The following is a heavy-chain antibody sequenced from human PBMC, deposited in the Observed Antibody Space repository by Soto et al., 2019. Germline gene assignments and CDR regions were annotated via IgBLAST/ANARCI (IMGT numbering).Heavy chain of an antibody. D-gene: IGHD2-2*01. J-gene: IGHJ4*02. CDR3: AIYHLELFRFDY. CDR2: ISLYNGNT. V-gene: IGHV1-18*04. Sequence: QLQLVQSGPEVKKPGASMKVSCKAYDFSFTSHGISWARQAPGQGLEWMGWISLYNGNTNYAQQFQGRVTMTTDTSTSTAYMELRSLRSDDTAMYFCAIYHLELFRFDYWGQGTLVTVSS. CDR1: DFSFTSHG.